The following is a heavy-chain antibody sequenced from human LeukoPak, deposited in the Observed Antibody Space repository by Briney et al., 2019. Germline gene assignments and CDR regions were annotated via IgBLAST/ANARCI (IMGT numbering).Heavy chain of an antibody. CDR1: GGSFSDYS. CDR2: INHRGGT. V-gene: IGHV4-34*01. Sequence: PSETLSLTCAVFGGSFSDYSWTWIRQTPGKGLEWIGEINHRGGTNYNPSLKSRLTISVDTSKNQFSLNLTSVTAADTAVYYCASGVGELFPDAFNIWGQGTMVGVFS. J-gene: IGHJ3*02. CDR3: ASGVGELFPDAFNI. D-gene: IGHD3-10*01.